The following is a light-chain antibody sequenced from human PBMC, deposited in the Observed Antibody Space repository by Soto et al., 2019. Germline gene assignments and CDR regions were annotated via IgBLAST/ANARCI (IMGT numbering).Light chain of an antibody. CDR2: KAS. CDR1: QSISSW. J-gene: IGKJ1*01. Sequence: DIQMTQSPSTLSGSVGDRVTITCRASQSISSWLAWYQQKPGKAPKLLIYKASSLESGVPSRFSGSGSGTEFTLTISSLQPDDLATYYCQQYSSYWTFAQGTKVDIK. V-gene: IGKV1-5*03. CDR3: QQYSSYWT.